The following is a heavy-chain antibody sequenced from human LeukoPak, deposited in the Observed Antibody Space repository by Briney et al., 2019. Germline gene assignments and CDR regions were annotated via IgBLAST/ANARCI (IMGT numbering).Heavy chain of an antibody. D-gene: IGHD2-2*01. Sequence: SETLSLTCTVSGDSITSYYWNWIRQTPGKGLEWIGYIYHSGSSNYNPSLKSRVTLSIDTSRNQFSLKLTSVTAADTAVYYCARQGACSSTSCESSWRFDPWGQGTLVTVSS. CDR2: IYHSGSS. J-gene: IGHJ5*02. CDR1: GDSITSYY. CDR3: ARQGACSSTSCESSWRFDP. V-gene: IGHV4-59*01.